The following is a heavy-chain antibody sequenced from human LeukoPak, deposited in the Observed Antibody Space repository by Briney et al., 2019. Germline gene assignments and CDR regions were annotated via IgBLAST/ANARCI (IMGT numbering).Heavy chain of an antibody. V-gene: IGHV4-39*07. CDR1: GFTFSSYS. Sequence: GSLRLSCAASGFTFSSYSMNWVRQPPGKGLEWVGSINSTGTTFYSPSLKSRVTISVDTSENQFSLDLTSVTAADTAVYYCIPPSLDPWGQGMLVTVSS. D-gene: IGHD2-21*01. J-gene: IGHJ5*02. CDR3: IPPSLDP. CDR2: INSTGTT.